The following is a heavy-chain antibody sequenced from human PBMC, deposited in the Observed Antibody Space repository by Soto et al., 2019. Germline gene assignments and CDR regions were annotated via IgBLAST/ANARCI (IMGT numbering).Heavy chain of an antibody. CDR1: GFTLSSYA. CDR2: ISGSGGST. Sequence: EVQLLESGGGLVQPGGSLRLSCAASGFTLSSYAMSWVRQAPGKGLEWVSVISGSGGSTYYADSVKGRFTISRDNSKTTLYLQMNSLRAEDTAVYHCAKAPQQLAPGAGYFQHWGQGTLVTVSS. CDR3: AKAPQQLAPGAGYFQH. V-gene: IGHV3-23*01. J-gene: IGHJ1*01. D-gene: IGHD6-13*01.